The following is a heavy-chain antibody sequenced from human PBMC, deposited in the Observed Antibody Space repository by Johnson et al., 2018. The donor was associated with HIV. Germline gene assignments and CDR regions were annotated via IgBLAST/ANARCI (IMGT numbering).Heavy chain of an antibody. J-gene: IGHJ3*02. Sequence: EEQLVESGGGVVQPGRSLRLSCAASGFTFSSYAMHWVRQAPGRGLEWVSGINWNGGRIGYADSVKGRFTISRDNAKNSLYLQMNSLRAEDTALYYCARDEGPYGDHDAFDIWGKGTMVTVSS. CDR2: INWNGGRI. D-gene: IGHD4-17*01. CDR3: ARDEGPYGDHDAFDI. V-gene: IGHV3-20*04. CDR1: GFTFSSYA.